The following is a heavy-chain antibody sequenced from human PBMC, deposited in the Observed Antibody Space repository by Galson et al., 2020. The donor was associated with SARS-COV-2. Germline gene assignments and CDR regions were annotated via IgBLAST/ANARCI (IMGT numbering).Heavy chain of an antibody. J-gene: IGHJ6*02. CDR1: GYTFTNYG. V-gene: IGHV1-18*01. Sequence: ASVKVSCKSSGYTFTNYGINWVRQAPGQGLEWMGWISAYNGNTNYAQKFQGRVTMTTDTSTSAAYMELRSLRSDDTAVYYCARFDVLTGYYKYYYGMEVWGQGTTVTV. CDR3: ARFDVLTGYYKYYYGMEV. CDR2: ISAYNGNT. D-gene: IGHD3-9*01.